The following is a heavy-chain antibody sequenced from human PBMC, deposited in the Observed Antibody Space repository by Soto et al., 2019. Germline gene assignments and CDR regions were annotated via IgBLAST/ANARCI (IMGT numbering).Heavy chain of an antibody. CDR2: IYATGTT. V-gene: IGHV4-4*07. J-gene: IGHJ5*02. CDR1: GASISGFY. CDR3: VRDGTKTLRDWFDP. Sequence: SETLSLTCTVSGASISGFYWSWIRKSAGKGLEWIGRIYATGTTDYNPSLKSRVMMSVDTSKRQFSLKLRSVTAADTAVYYCVRDGTKTLRDWFDPWGQGMSVTVSS. D-gene: IGHD1-1*01.